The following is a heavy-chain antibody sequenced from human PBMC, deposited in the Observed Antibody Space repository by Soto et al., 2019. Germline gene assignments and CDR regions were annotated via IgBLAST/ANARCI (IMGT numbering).Heavy chain of an antibody. CDR1: GYTFTTYD. CDR2: MNPNSGNT. CDR3: ARAVMDYGDIDY. J-gene: IGHJ4*02. D-gene: IGHD4-17*01. V-gene: IGHV1-8*01. Sequence: QVQLVQSGAEVKKPGASVRVSCRASGYTFTTYDINWVRQATGQGLEWMGWMNPNSGNTGYAQKFQGRVTMTRDTSISTAYMELSSLRSEDTAVYYCARAVMDYGDIDYWGQGTLVTVSS.